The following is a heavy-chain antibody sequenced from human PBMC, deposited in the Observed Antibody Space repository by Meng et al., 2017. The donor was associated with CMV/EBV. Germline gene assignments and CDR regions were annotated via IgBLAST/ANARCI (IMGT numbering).Heavy chain of an antibody. Sequence: QGQLQEGAGGLLKPSGTLSLTLAGLGWSFSGYYLSWIRQPPGKGLEWIGEINHSGSTNYNPSLKSRVTISVDTSKNQFSLKLSSVTAADTAVYYCARGGGGEWELLHYFDYWGQGTLVTVSS. V-gene: IGHV4-34*01. CDR3: ARGGGGEWELLHYFDY. D-gene: IGHD1-26*01. J-gene: IGHJ4*02. CDR1: GWSFSGYY. CDR2: INHSGST.